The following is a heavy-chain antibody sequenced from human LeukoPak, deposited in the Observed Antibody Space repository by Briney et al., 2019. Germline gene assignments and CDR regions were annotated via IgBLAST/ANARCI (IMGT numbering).Heavy chain of an antibody. CDR3: ARIGTTFGFTFDY. V-gene: IGHV4-34*01. CDR2: INHSGTT. J-gene: IGHJ4*02. Sequence: SETLSLTCAVYGGSISGYYWTWIRQPPGKGLEWIAEINHSGTTNYNPSLKSRRTISVDTSKNQFSLKLRSVTAADTAIYYCARIGTTFGFTFDYWAQGTLVTVSS. D-gene: IGHD2/OR15-2a*01. CDR1: GGSISGYY.